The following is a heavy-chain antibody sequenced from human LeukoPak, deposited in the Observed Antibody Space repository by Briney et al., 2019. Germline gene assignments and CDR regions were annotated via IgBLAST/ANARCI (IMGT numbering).Heavy chain of an antibody. CDR3: ARYPFYGDSWYFDL. CDR1: GGAISSYY. D-gene: IGHD4-17*01. V-gene: IGHV4-59*01. Sequence: SETLSLTCTVSGGAISSYYWNWIRQPPGRGLEWIGYTHYSGTTNYNPSLKSRVTISVDTSKNQFSLKLSSVTAADTAVYYCARYPFYGDSWYFDLWGRGTLVTVSS. J-gene: IGHJ2*01. CDR2: THYSGTT.